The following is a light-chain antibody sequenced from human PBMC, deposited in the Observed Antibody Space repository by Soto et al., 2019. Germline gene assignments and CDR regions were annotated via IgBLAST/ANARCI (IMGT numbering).Light chain of an antibody. CDR1: SSDIGAYNY. J-gene: IGLJ1*01. CDR2: EVT. CDR3: NSYTTLSNRV. V-gene: IGLV2-14*01. Sequence: QSVLTQPASVSGSPGQSITISCIGTSSDIGAYNYVSWYQQHPGKAPKLLIYEVTNRPSGVSDRFSGSKSGNTASLTISGLQAEDEANYYCNSYTTLSNRVFGTGTKLTVL.